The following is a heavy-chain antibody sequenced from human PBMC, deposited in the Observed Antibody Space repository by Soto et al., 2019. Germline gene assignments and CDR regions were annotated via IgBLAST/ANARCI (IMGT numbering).Heavy chain of an antibody. V-gene: IGHV3-23*01. CDR1: VFTFTNDS. D-gene: IGHD2-15*01. CDR3: AKPTPSWTLAFDT. J-gene: IGHJ3*02. CDR2: ISSGCDTT. Sequence: VVSLRLSCSSCVFTFTNDSMTLLLQAPVKWLEWVSSISSGCDTTHYAYSVKGLFTASIDSSKHTLYLKMNSLRVYDTAVYYCAKPTPSWTLAFDTWGKGKMVTVSS.